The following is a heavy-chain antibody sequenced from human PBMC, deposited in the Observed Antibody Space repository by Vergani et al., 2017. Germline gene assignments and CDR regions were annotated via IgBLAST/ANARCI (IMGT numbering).Heavy chain of an antibody. CDR2: IKNTFDRGTT. CDR1: GLGSRNAW. V-gene: IGHV3-15*07. Sequence: EVQLVESGGGIVKPGGSFGPSGVAPGLGSRNAWMNWVGRPPGKGLDWVGRIKNTFDRGTTAYAAAVKGRFTISRDDSKNTLFLKMNGLKPEDIGVYYCTTDPRYCGDGSCYWLRDHHYYGMDVWGQGTTVTVSS. D-gene: IGHD2-21*01. CDR3: TTDPRYCGDGSCYWLRDHHYYGMDV. J-gene: IGHJ6*02.